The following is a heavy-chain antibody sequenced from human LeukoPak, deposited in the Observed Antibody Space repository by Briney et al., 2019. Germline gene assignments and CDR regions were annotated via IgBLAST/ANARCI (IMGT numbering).Heavy chain of an antibody. D-gene: IGHD6-13*01. CDR3: ARRTYSSSWYTWTSSFNSNWFDP. V-gene: IGHV1-24*01. Sequence: ASVKVSCKVSGYTLTELSMHWVRQAPGKGLEWMGGFDPEDGETIYAQKFQGRVTMTEDTSTDTAYMELSSLRSEDTAVYYCARRTYSSSWYTWTSSFNSNWFDPWGQGTLVTVSS. CDR1: GYTLTELS. CDR2: FDPEDGET. J-gene: IGHJ5*02.